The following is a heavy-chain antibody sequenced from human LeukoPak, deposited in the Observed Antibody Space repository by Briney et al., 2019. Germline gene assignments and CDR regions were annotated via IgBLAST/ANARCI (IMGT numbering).Heavy chain of an antibody. J-gene: IGHJ4*02. CDR3: ARRLRYFDWSFDY. D-gene: IGHD3-9*01. CDR1: GGTFSSYA. Sequence: ASVKVSCKASGGTFSSYAISWVRQAPGQGLEWMGRIIPILGIANYAQKFQGRVTITADKSTSTAYMELSSLRSEDTAVYDCARRLRYFDWSFDYWGQGTLVTVSS. V-gene: IGHV1-69*04. CDR2: IIPILGIA.